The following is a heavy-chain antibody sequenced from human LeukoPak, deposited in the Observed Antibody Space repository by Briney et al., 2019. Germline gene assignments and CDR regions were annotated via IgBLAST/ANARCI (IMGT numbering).Heavy chain of an antibody. CDR3: TKDAGARIDYYYGMDV. CDR2: ISGSGGST. CDR1: GFTFSSYA. V-gene: IGHV3-23*01. D-gene: IGHD3-10*01. J-gene: IGHJ6*02. Sequence: GASLRLSCAASGFTFSSYAMSWVRQAPGKGLEWVSAISGSGGSTYYADSVKGRFTTSRDNSKNTLYLQMNSLRAEDTAVYYCTKDAGARIDYYYGMDVWGQGTTVTVSS.